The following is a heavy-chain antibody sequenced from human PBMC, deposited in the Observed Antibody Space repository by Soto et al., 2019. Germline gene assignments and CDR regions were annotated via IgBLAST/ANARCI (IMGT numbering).Heavy chain of an antibody. D-gene: IGHD6-13*01. CDR1: GGTFSSYT. J-gene: IGHJ2*01. CDR2: IIPILGIA. CDR3: ARGVGAAAGDPRRWLWYFDL. Sequence: QVQLVQSGAEVKKPGSSVKVSCKASGGTFSSYTISWVRQAPGQGLEWMGRIIPILGIANYAQKFQGRVTITADKSTSTAYMELSSLRSEDTAVYYCARGVGAAAGDPRRWLWYFDLWGRGTLVTVSS. V-gene: IGHV1-69*02.